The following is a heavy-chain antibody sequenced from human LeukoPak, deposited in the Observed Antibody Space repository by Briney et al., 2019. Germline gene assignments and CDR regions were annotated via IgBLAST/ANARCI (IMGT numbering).Heavy chain of an antibody. J-gene: IGHJ4*02. CDR3: ASLGARQVLDY. CDR2: IKKDGGEK. Sequence: PGGSLRLSCTASGFTFSSYWMSWVRQAPGKGLEWVANIKKDGGEKYYVDSVKGRFTISRDTAKNSLYLQMNSLRAEDTAVYYCASLGARQVLDYWGQGTLVTVSS. D-gene: IGHD4-17*01. V-gene: IGHV3-7*01. CDR1: GFTFSSYW.